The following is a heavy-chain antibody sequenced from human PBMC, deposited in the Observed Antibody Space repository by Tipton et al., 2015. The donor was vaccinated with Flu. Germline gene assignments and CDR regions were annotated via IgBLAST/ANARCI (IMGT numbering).Heavy chain of an antibody. CDR1: GDSFNSDN. CDR3: ARDRGWWHFDY. D-gene: IGHD2-15*01. J-gene: IGHJ4*02. V-gene: IGHV4-39*07. CDR2: ISYSGTT. Sequence: TLSLTCTVSGDSFNSDNWGWIRQPPGKGLEWIASISYSGTTYYNPPLKSRVTISIDTSKNQFSLKVSSVTAADTAVYYCARDRGWWHFDYWGQGTLVTVSS.